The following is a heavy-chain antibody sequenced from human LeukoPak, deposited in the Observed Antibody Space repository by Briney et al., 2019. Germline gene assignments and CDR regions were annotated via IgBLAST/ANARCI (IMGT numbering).Heavy chain of an antibody. J-gene: IGHJ5*02. V-gene: IGHV3-53*01. CDR2: IYSGGST. CDR1: GFTVSSNY. Sequence: PGGSLRLSCAASGFTVSSNYMSWVRQAPGKGLEWVSVIYSGGSTYYADSVKGRFTISRDNSKNTLYLQMNSLRAEDTAVYYCARACPNESWIRHWFDPWGQGTLVTVSS. CDR3: ARACPNESWIRHWFDP. D-gene: IGHD2-8*01.